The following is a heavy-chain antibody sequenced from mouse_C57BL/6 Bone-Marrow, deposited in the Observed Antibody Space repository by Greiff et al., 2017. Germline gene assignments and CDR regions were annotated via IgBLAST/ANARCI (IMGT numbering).Heavy chain of an antibody. Sequence: VQLQQSGAELVRPGASVKLSCTASGFNIKDDYMHWVKQRPEQGLEWIGWIDPENGDTEYASKFQGKATITADTSSNTAYLQLSSLTSEDTAVYYYTAIYYGNWAWFAYWGQGTLVTVSA. CDR2: IDPENGDT. V-gene: IGHV14-4*01. CDR1: GFNIKDDY. J-gene: IGHJ3*01. D-gene: IGHD2-1*01. CDR3: TAIYYGNWAWFAY.